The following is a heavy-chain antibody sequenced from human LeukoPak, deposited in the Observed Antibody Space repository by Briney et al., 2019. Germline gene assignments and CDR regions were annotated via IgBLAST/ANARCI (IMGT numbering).Heavy chain of an antibody. CDR3: ARDLVTYGSGYLYYFDY. CDR2: ISSSSSYI. J-gene: IGHJ4*02. Sequence: GGSLRLSCAASGFTFSSYSMNWVRQAPGKGLEWVSSISSSSSYIYYADSVKGRFTISRDNAKNSLYLQMNSLRAEDTAVYYCARDLVTYGSGYLYYFDYWGQGTLVTVSS. D-gene: IGHD3-3*01. CDR1: GFTFSSYS. V-gene: IGHV3-21*01.